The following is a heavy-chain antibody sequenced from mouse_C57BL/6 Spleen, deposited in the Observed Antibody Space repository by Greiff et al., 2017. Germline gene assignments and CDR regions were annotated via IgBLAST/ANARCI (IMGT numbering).Heavy chain of an antibody. CDR1: GYTFTDYN. Sequence: EVQLQQSGPELVKPGASVKMSCKASGYTFTDYNMHWVKQSHGKSLEWIGYINPNNGGTSYNQKFKGKATLTVYKSSSTAYMELRSLTSEDSAVYYCARNYYGNAAMDYWGQGTSVTVSS. D-gene: IGHD2-1*01. J-gene: IGHJ4*01. V-gene: IGHV1-22*01. CDR2: INPNNGGT. CDR3: ARNYYGNAAMDY.